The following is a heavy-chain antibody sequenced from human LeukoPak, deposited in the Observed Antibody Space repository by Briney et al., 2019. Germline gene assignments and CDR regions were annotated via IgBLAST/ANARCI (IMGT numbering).Heavy chain of an antibody. CDR1: GFSLSTTGVT. CDR2: IYWDDDK. D-gene: IGHD3-10*01. J-gene: IGHJ4*02. Sequence: SGPTLVKPTQTLTLTCTFSGFSLSTTGVTVGWIRRPPGKALEWLALIYWDDDKRYGPSLRSRLTITKDTSKNQVVLTMTNMDPVDAATYYCAHCLGYYGSGVPFADYWGQGTLVTVSS. V-gene: IGHV2-5*05. CDR3: AHCLGYYGSGVPFADY.